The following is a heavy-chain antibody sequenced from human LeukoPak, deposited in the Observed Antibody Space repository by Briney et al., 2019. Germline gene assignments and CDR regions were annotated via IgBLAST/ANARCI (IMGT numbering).Heavy chain of an antibody. Sequence: PGGSLRLSCAASGFTFSNYAMNWVRQAPGKGLEWVSNISGSGGSRYYADSVKRRITISRENSRDTLFLQMSRPRADDTAVYYCGKEDNSDSSGTDSWREGTLVTVSS. J-gene: IGHJ5*01. D-gene: IGHD3-22*01. CDR1: GFTFSNYA. CDR2: ISGSGGSR. V-gene: IGHV3-23*01. CDR3: GKEDNSDSSGTDS.